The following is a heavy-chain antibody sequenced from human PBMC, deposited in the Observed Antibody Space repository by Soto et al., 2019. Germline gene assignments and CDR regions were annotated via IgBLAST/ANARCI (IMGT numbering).Heavy chain of an antibody. CDR1: GYIFSRYG. J-gene: IGHJ6*02. V-gene: IGHV1-18*01. CDR2: ISGYNGNT. D-gene: IGHD6-13*01. CDR3: AREAAAERNYYGLDV. Sequence: QVQLVQSGPEVRKPGASMKVSCKASGYIFSRYGISWVRQAPGQGLEWMGWISGYNGNTKFGERVQGRVNVTTDTSTSTAYMELRSLRSDDTAVYYCAREAAAERNYYGLDVWGQGTTVIVSS.